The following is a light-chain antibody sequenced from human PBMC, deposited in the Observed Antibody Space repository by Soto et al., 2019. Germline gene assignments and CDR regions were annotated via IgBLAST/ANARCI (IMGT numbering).Light chain of an antibody. J-gene: IGKJ1*01. CDR2: GAS. CDR1: QSVSSN. Sequence: DTMMTQSPATLSVSPGERATLSCRASQSVSSNLAWYQHKPGQPPRLLVYGASTRATGIPDRLSGSGSGTEFPLTISSLQSEDLGVYYCQQYHNWPPITFGQGKKVEIK. V-gene: IGKV3-15*01. CDR3: QQYHNWPPIT.